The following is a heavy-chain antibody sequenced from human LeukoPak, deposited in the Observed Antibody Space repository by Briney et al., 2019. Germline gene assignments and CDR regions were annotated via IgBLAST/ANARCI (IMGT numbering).Heavy chain of an antibody. CDR3: ARGRRRKFDY. CDR2: INHSGST. Sequence: SETLSLTCAVYGGSFSGYYWSWIRQPPGKGLEWIGEINHSGSTNYNPSLKSRVTISVDTSKNQFSLKLSSVTAADTAVYYCARGRRRKFDYWGQGTLVTVSS. V-gene: IGHV4-34*01. J-gene: IGHJ4*02. CDR1: GGSFSGYY.